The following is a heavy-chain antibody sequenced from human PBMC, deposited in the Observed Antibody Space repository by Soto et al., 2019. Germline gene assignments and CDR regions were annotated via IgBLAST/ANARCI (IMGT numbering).Heavy chain of an antibody. J-gene: IGHJ4*02. CDR1: GVSISNSSYY. CDR2: IYYSGIA. CDR3: ARHGSN. Sequence: SETLSLTCTVSGVSISNSSYYWGWIRRPPGKGLEWIGTIYYSGIAYYNPSLKSRVTISVDTSKNQFSLKLTSVTAADTAVYYCARHGSNWGQGTLVTVSS. V-gene: IGHV4-39*01.